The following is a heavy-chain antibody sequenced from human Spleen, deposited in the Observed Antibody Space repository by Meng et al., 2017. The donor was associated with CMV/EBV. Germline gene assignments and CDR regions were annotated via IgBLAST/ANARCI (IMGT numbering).Heavy chain of an antibody. V-gene: IGHV1-18*04. CDR1: GDTFIDYY. D-gene: IGHD3-3*01. CDR3: ARSITIFQIDY. Sequence: ASVKVSCKASGDTFIDYYLHWVRQAPGQGLEWLGWINTYNGDTDYAQKLQGRVTMTTDRFTRTAYMELRSLRSDDTALYYCARSITIFQIDYWGQGTLVTVSS. J-gene: IGHJ4*02. CDR2: INTYNGDT.